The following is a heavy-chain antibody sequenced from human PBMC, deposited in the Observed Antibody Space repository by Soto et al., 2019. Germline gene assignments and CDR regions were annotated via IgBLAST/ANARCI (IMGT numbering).Heavy chain of an antibody. CDR1: GFTFISYG. CDR3: AKGDYDILTGPDY. V-gene: IGHV3-30*18. J-gene: IGHJ4*02. Sequence: PGGSLRLSCAASGFTFISYGMHWVRQAPGKGLEWVAVISYDGSNKYYADSVKGRFTISRDNSKNTLYLQMNSLRAEDTAVYYCAKGDYDILTGPDYWGQGTLVTVSS. D-gene: IGHD3-9*01. CDR2: ISYDGSNK.